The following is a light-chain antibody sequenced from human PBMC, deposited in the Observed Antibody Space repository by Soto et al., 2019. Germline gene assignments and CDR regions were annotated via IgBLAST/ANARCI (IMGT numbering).Light chain of an antibody. Sequence: QSALTQPPSASGSPGQSVTISCSGTSSDVGGYNYVSWFQQHPGKAPKLMIYEVTKRPSGVPDRFSGSKSGNTASLTVSGLQAEDEAEYYCSSYVGSNNFVFGTGNMSPS. CDR1: SSDVGGYNY. CDR3: SSYVGSNNFV. V-gene: IGLV2-8*01. CDR2: EVT. J-gene: IGLJ1*01.